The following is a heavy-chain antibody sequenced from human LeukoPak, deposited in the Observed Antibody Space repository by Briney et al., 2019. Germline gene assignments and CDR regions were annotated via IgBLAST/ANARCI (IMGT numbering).Heavy chain of an antibody. J-gene: IGHJ6*03. CDR3: ARSMGGYYYYMDV. CDR2: ISSSSSYI. D-gene: IGHD1-26*01. Sequence: PGGSLRLSCAASGFTLSSYSMNWVRQAPGKGLEWVSSISSSSSYIYYADSVKGRFTISRDNAKNSLYLQMNSLRAEDTAVYYCARSMGGYYYYMDVWGKGTTVTVSS. CDR1: GFTLSSYS. V-gene: IGHV3-21*01.